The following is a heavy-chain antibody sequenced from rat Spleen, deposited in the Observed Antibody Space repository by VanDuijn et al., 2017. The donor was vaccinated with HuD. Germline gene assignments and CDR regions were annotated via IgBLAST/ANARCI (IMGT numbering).Heavy chain of an antibody. Sequence: EVQLVESGGGLVQPGRSLKLSCAASGFTFSDYNMAWVRQAPKKGLEWVATISYDGSSTYYRDSVKGRFTISRANAKSTLNLQMDSLRSEDTATYYCARRHYGYTDYFDYWGQGVMVTVSS. CDR3: ARRHYGYTDYFDY. CDR1: GFTFSDYN. J-gene: IGHJ2*01. D-gene: IGHD1-9*01. V-gene: IGHV5-7*01. CDR2: ISYDGSST.